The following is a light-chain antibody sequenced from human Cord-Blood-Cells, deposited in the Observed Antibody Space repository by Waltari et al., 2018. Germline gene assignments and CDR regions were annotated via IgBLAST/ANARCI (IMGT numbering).Light chain of an antibody. Sequence: EIVLPPSPATLSFSPGERPTLSCRASQSVSSYLAWYQQKPGQAPRLLIYDASNRATGIPARFSGSGSGTDFTLTISSLEPEDFAVYYCQQRSNWPPLTFGGGTKVEIK. CDR1: QSVSSY. CDR3: QQRSNWPPLT. CDR2: DAS. J-gene: IGKJ4*01. V-gene: IGKV3-11*01.